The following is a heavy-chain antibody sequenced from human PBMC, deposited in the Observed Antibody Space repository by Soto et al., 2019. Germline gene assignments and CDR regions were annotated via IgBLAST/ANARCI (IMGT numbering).Heavy chain of an antibody. CDR2: IKQDGSEK. D-gene: IGHD3-3*01. CDR3: ASYDFWSGYLDY. V-gene: IGHV3-7*01. CDR1: GFTFSSDW. J-gene: IGHJ4*02. Sequence: SLRLSCAASGFTFSSDWMSWVRQAPGKGLEWVANIKQDGSEKYYVDSVKGRFTISRDNAKNSLYLQMNSLRAEDTAVYYCASYDFWSGYLDYWGQGTLVTVSS.